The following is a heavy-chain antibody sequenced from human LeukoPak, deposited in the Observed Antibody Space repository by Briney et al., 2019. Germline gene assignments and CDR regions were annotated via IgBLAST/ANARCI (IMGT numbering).Heavy chain of an antibody. J-gene: IGHJ6*02. D-gene: IGHD3-9*01. Sequence: SETLSLTCSVSGGSISAYCWSWIRQPAGKGLEWIGRVYRTGNTNYNPSLQSRVTMSVDTSKNQISLRLRSVTAADTAVYFCARDDFEYSVHYGMDVWGQGTAVTVSS. V-gene: IGHV4-4*07. CDR2: VYRTGNT. CDR1: GGSISAYC. CDR3: ARDDFEYSVHYGMDV.